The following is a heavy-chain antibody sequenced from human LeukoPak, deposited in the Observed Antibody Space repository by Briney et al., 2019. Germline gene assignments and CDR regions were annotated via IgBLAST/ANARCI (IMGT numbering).Heavy chain of an antibody. V-gene: IGHV1-69*06. CDR2: IIPIFGTA. CDR1: GGTFSSYA. CDR3: ARATTSPPHDYYYYYMDV. J-gene: IGHJ6*03. D-gene: IGHD1-1*01. Sequence: SVKVSCKASGGTFSSYAISWVRQAPGQGLEWMGGIIPIFGTANYAQKSQGRVTITADKSTSTAYMELSSLRSEDTAVYYCARATTSPPHDYYYYYMDVWGKGTTVTVSS.